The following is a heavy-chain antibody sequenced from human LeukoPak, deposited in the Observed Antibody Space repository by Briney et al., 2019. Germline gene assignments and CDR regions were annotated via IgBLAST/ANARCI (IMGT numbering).Heavy chain of an antibody. D-gene: IGHD3-22*01. J-gene: IGHJ5*02. V-gene: IGHV3-21*06. CDR1: GFNFRTFS. CDR3: ARTYYYDT. CDR2: ISSTSSYI. Sequence: GGSLRLSCVGSGFNFRTFSMNWVRQLPGKGPEWVSSISSTSSYIYYGDSVRGRFTVFRDNAKNSVYLQMNSLRAEDTGVYYCARTYYYDTWGQGTLVTVSS.